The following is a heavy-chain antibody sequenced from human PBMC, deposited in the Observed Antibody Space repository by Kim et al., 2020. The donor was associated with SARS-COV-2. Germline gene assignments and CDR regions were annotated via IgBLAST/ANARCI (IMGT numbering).Heavy chain of an antibody. V-gene: IGHV3-30*03. Sequence: GGSLRLSCAASGFTFSSYGMHWVRQAPGKGLEWVAVISYDGSNKYYADSVKGRFTISRDNSKNTLYLQMNSLRAEDTAVYYCACSENWYFDLWGRGTLVTVSS. CDR1: GFTFSSYG. CDR2: ISYDGSNK. D-gene: IGHD3-10*02. J-gene: IGHJ2*01. CDR3: ACSENWYFDL.